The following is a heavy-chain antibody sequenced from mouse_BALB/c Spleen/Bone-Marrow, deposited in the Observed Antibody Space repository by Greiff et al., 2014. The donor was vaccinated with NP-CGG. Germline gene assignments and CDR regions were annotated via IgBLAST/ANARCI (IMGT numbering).Heavy chain of an antibody. J-gene: IGHJ4*01. D-gene: IGHD2-3*01. CDR2: IDPANGNT. V-gene: IGHV14-3*02. CDR1: GFNIKDTY. CDR3: ARWLLPYGLDY. Sequence: EVQLQQSGAELMKPGASVKLSCTASGFNIKDTYMHWVKQRPEQGLEWIGRIDPANGNTKYDPKFQGKATITADTSSNTAYLQLSSLTSEDTAVYYCARWLLPYGLDYWGQGTSVTVSS.